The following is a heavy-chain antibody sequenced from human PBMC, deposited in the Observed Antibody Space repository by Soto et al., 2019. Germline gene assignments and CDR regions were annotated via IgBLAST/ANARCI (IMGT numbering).Heavy chain of an antibody. J-gene: IGHJ4*02. CDR3: ARDSGYPTKGFDY. V-gene: IGHV3-30-3*01. CDR2: ISYDGSNK. CDR1: GFTFSSYA. Sequence: VQLVESGGGLVNPGESLRLSCAASGFTFSSYAMHWVRQAPGKGLEWVAVISYDGSNKYYADSVKGRFTISRDNSKNTLYLQMNSLRAEDTAVYYCARDSGYPTKGFDYWGQGTLVTVSS. D-gene: IGHD3-22*01.